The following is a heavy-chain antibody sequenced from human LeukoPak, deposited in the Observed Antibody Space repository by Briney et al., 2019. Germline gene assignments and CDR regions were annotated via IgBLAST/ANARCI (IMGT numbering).Heavy chain of an antibody. CDR3: ARVSVGYYGSGSYYTLDY. D-gene: IGHD3-10*01. Sequence: PSETLSLTCTVSGGSISSYYWRWIRQPPGKGLEWIGYIYYSGSTNYNPSLKSRVTISVDTSKNQFSLKLSSVTAADTAVYYCARVSVGYYGSGSYYTLDYWGQGTLVTVSS. V-gene: IGHV4-59*01. CDR1: GGSISSYY. CDR2: IYYSGST. J-gene: IGHJ4*02.